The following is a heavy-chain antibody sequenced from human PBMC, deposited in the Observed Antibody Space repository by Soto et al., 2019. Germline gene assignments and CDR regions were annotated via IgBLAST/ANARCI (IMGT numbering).Heavy chain of an antibody. CDR1: VFSLTITKVG. D-gene: IGHD4-17*01. Sequence: QVTLKESGPVLVKPTETLTLTCTVSVFSLTITKVGVSWIRQPPGKALEWLAHIFSNDEKSYSTSLRSRLTIPRDTSKGQVVLTMTNMDPVDTATYYCARIPDDFGDYRTFDYWGQGALVTVSS. V-gene: IGHV2-26*01. J-gene: IGHJ4*02. CDR3: ARIPDDFGDYRTFDY. CDR2: IFSNDEK.